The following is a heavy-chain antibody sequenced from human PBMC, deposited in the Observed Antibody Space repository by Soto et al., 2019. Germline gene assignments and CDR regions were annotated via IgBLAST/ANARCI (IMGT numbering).Heavy chain of an antibody. CDR1: GGSFSGYY. D-gene: IGHD3-10*01. CDR2: INHSGST. J-gene: IGHJ6*02. Sequence: SETLSLTCAVCGGSFSGYYWSWIRQPPGKGLEWIGEINHSGSTNYNPSLKSRVTISVDTSKNQFSRKLSSVTAADTAVYYCARHQEVRGVVVPFHYYGMDVWGQGTTVTVSS. CDR3: ARHQEVRGVVVPFHYYGMDV. V-gene: IGHV4-34*01.